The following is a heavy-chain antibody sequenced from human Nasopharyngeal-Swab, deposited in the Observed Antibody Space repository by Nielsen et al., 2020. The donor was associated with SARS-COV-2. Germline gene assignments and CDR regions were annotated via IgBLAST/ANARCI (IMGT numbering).Heavy chain of an antibody. D-gene: IGHD3-3*01. CDR1: GFTFSDYY. Sequence: GGFLRLSCAASGFTFSDYYMSWIRQAPGKGLEWVSYISSSSSYTNYADSVKSRFTISRDNAKNSLYLQMNSLRAEDTAVYYCARDRGGGWFGDAGFDPWGQGTLVTVSS. J-gene: IGHJ5*02. CDR3: ARDRGGGWFGDAGFDP. V-gene: IGHV3-11*06. CDR2: ISSSSSYT.